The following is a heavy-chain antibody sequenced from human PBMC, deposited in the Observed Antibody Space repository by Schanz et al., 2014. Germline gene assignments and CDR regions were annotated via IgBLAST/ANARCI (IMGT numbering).Heavy chain of an antibody. D-gene: IGHD1-26*01. CDR2: IYHTGST. V-gene: IGHV4-4*02. CDR1: GASIESPNW. CDR3: ARYTGAYFDY. J-gene: IGHJ4*02. Sequence: QVQLQESGPGLVKPSGTLSLTCAVSGASIESPNWWSWVRQPPGKGLEWIGQIYHTGSTDFNPSLKSRVTISVDTSKNQFSLRLSSVTAADTAVYYCARYTGAYFDYWGQGTLVTVSS.